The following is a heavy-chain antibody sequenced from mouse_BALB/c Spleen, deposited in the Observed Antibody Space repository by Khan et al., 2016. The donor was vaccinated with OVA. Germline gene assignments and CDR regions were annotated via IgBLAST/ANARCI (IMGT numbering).Heavy chain of an antibody. J-gene: IGHJ2*01. CDR2: ISYSGST. D-gene: IGHD1-2*01. CDR3: ARTARIKY. V-gene: IGHV3-2*02. Sequence: EVELVESGPGLVKPSQSLSLTCTVTGYSITSGYGWNWIRQFPGNKLEWMGYISYSGSTNHNPSLKSRITITRDTSKNQFFLPLNSVTTEDTATYYCARTARIKYWGQGTTLTVSS. CDR1: GYSITSGYG.